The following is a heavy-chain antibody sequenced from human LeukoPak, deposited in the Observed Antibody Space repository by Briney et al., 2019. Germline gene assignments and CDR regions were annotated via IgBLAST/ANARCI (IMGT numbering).Heavy chain of an antibody. J-gene: IGHJ4*02. CDR3: AGSSSSGISVLRF. Sequence: PGGSLRLSCVASGFSFSDHYMEWVRQAPGKGLEWVGRIRNKANGNTMEYAASVKGRFIISRDDSSNSVYLHMNSLQVEDTAVYFCAGSSSSGISVLRFWGQGTLVIVSA. CDR2: IRNKANGNTM. V-gene: IGHV3-72*01. CDR1: GFSFSDHY. D-gene: IGHD6-13*01.